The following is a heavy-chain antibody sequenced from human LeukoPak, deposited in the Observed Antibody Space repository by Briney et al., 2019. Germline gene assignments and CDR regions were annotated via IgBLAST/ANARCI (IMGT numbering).Heavy chain of an antibody. CDR2: ISGSGGST. J-gene: IGHJ6*04. V-gene: IGHV3-23*01. Sequence: GGSLRLSCAASGFTFSSYAMSWVRQAPGKGLEWVSAISGSGGSTYYADSVKGRFTISRDNSKNTLYLHMNSLRAEDTAVYYCAKAENIVATIWFGMDVWGKGTTVTVSS. CDR1: GFTFSSYA. CDR3: AKAENIVATIWFGMDV. D-gene: IGHD5-12*01.